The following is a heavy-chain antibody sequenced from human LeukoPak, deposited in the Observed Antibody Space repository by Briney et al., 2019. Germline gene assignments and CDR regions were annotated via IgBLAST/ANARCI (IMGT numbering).Heavy chain of an antibody. Sequence: GGSLRLSCAASGFTFSSYWMSWVRQAPGKGLEWVASIKQDGSEKYYVDSVKGRFTISRDNAKNSLYLQMNSLRAEDTAVYYCARAQGYSGYDYHYWGQGTLVTVSS. CDR2: IKQDGSEK. J-gene: IGHJ4*02. D-gene: IGHD5-12*01. CDR1: GFTFSSYW. V-gene: IGHV3-7*01. CDR3: ARAQGYSGYDYHY.